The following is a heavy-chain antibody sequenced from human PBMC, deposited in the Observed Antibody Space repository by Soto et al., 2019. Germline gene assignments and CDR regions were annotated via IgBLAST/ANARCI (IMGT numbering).Heavy chain of an antibody. CDR3: ASSNIAAAGFYYYALDG. V-gene: IGHV4-59*01. D-gene: IGHD6-13*01. CDR2: IYYSGRT. CDR1: GGSISSYY. Sequence: SETLSLTCTVSGGSISSYYWSWIRQPPGKGLEWIGYIYYSGRTNYNPSLKSRVTISVDTSKNQFSLKLSSVTAADTAVYYCASSNIAAAGFYYYALDGWGRGNTVTFSS. J-gene: IGHJ6*02.